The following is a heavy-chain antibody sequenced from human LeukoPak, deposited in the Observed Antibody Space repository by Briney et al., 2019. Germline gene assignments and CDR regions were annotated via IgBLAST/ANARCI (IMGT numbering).Heavy chain of an antibody. CDR3: ARGTLYSGWSYYFDY. Sequence: TSETLSLTCSVSGGYINTRSYFWGWIRQSPGKALEWIGSVYYSGTTSYNPSLKSRVTISVDMSKNHFSLRLSSVTAADTAMYYCARGTLYSGWSYYFDYWGQGSQVTVSS. V-gene: IGHV4-39*07. CDR2: VYYSGTT. D-gene: IGHD6-19*01. J-gene: IGHJ4*02. CDR1: GGYINTRSYF.